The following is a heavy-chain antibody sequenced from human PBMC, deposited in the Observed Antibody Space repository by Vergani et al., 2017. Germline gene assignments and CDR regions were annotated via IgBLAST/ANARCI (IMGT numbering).Heavy chain of an antibody. D-gene: IGHD2-15*01. Sequence: QLQLQESGPGLVKPSETLSLTCTVSGGSISSSSYYWGWIRQPPGKGLEWIGSIYYSGSTYYNPSLKSRVTISVDTSKNQFSLKLSSVTAADTAVYYCARGDVVVVAAKPYAFDIWGQGTMVTVSS. CDR1: GGSISSSSYY. J-gene: IGHJ3*02. CDR2: IYYSGST. CDR3: ARGDVVVVAAKPYAFDI. V-gene: IGHV4-39*01.